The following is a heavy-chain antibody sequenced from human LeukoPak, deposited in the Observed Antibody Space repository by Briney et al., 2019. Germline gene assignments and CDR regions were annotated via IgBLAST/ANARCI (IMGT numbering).Heavy chain of an antibody. CDR2: INSSSSYI. CDR3: ARAPNIVLMVYAITYGMDV. J-gene: IGHJ6*02. V-gene: IGHV3-21*01. Sequence: PGGSLRLSCAASGFTFSSYSMKWVRPAPGKGLGWGSPINSSSSYIYYADSVKGRFTISRDNAKNSLYLQMNSLRAEDTAVYYCARAPNIVLMVYAITYGMDVWGQGTTVTVSS. CDR1: GFTFSSYS. D-gene: IGHD2-8*01.